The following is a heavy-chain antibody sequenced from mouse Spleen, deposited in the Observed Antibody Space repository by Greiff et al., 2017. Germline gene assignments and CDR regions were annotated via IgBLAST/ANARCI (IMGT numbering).Heavy chain of an antibody. J-gene: IGHJ3*01. CDR1: GYTFTDYY. D-gene: IGHD4-1*01. Sequence: EVQLQQSGPELVKPGASVKISCKASGYTFTDYYMNWVKQSHGKSLEWIGDINPNNGGTSYNQKFKGKATLTVDKSSSTAYMELRSLTSEDSAVYYCARSSWDAWFAYWGQGTLVTVSA. CDR3: ARSSWDAWFAY. CDR2: INPNNGGT. V-gene: IGHV1-26*01.